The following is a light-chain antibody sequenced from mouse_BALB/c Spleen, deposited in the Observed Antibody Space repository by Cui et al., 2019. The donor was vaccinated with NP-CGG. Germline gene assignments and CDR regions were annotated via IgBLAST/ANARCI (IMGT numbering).Light chain of an antibody. CDR3: ALCYSNHWV. V-gene: IGLV1*01. J-gene: IGLJ1*01. CDR2: GTN. CDR1: TGAVTTSNY. Sequence: AVVTQDSALTTSPGETVTLTCRSSTGAVTTSNYANWVQEKPDHLFTGLIGGTNNRAPGVPARFSGSLIGDKAALTITGAQTEDETIYFCALCYSNHWVFGGGTKLTVL.